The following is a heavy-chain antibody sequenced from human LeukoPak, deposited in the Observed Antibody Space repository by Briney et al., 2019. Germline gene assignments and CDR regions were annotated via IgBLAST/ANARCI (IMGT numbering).Heavy chain of an antibody. CDR2: IFPIFGTA. CDR1: GGTFSSYA. D-gene: IGHD2-2*01. J-gene: IGHJ4*02. CDR3: ARKLGYCSSTSCYAPFDY. Sequence: SVKVSCKASGGTFSSYAIRWVRQAPGQGLEWMGGIFPIFGTANYAQKFQGRVTITTDESTSTAYMELSSLRSEDTAVYYCARKLGYCSSTSCYAPFDYWGQGTLVTVSS. V-gene: IGHV1-69*05.